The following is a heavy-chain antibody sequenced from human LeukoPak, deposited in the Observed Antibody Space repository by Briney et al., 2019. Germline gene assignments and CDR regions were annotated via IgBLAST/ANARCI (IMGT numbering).Heavy chain of an antibody. CDR2: IYYSGTT. CDR1: GGSITSSPYY. D-gene: IGHD2-15*01. Sequence: SETLSLTCTVSGGSITSSPYYWGWIRQAPRKALEWIANIYYSGTTAYNPSLKSRVTISVDTPKNQFSLELTSVTAADTAVYYCARLSSVTYCSGGSCSRGGYDYWGQGTLVTVSS. J-gene: IGHJ4*02. CDR3: ARLSSVTYCSGGSCSRGGYDY. V-gene: IGHV4-39*01.